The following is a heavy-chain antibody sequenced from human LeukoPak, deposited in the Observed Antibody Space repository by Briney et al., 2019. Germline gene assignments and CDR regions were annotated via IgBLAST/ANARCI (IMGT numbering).Heavy chain of an antibody. CDR1: GFTVSSNY. J-gene: IGHJ5*02. Sequence: PGGSLRLSCAASGFTVSSNYMSWIRQPPGKGLEWIGEINHSGSTNYNPSLKSRVTISVDTSKNQFSLKLSSVTAADTAVYYCARSMRTMIVVVMRGNWFDPWGQGTLVTVSS. V-gene: IGHV4-34*01. CDR3: ARSMRTMIVVVMRGNWFDP. D-gene: IGHD3-22*01. CDR2: INHSGST.